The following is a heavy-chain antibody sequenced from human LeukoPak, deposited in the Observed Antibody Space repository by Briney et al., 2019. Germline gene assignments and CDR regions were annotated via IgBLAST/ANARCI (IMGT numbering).Heavy chain of an antibody. CDR3: ARAGGYSYGVDY. J-gene: IGHJ4*02. V-gene: IGHV4-61*05. CDR1: GGSISSSSYY. D-gene: IGHD5-18*01. CDR2: IYYSGST. Sequence: SETLSLTCTVSGGSISSSSYYWGWIRQPPGKGLEWIGYIYYSGSTNYNPSLKSRVTISVDTSKNQFSLKLSSVTAADTAVYYCARAGGYSYGVDYWGQGTLVTVSS.